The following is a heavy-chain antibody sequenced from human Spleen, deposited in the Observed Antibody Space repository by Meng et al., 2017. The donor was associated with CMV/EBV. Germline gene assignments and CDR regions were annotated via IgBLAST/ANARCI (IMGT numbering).Heavy chain of an antibody. CDR1: GYTFTSYD. Sequence: ASVKVSCKASGYTFTSYDINWVRQATGQGLEWMGWMNPNSGNTGYAQKFQGRVTMTRNTSISTAYMELSRLRSDDTAVYYCARGGSRVLRFLEWLSFDYWGQGTLVTVSS. CDR2: MNPNSGNT. V-gene: IGHV1-8*01. D-gene: IGHD3-3*01. J-gene: IGHJ4*02. CDR3: ARGGSRVLRFLEWLSFDY.